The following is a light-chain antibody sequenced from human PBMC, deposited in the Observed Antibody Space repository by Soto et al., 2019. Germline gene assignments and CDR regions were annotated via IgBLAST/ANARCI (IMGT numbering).Light chain of an antibody. CDR2: RNN. V-gene: IGLV1-47*01. Sequence: QSVLTQPPSASGTPGQRVTVYCSGSSSNIGNNYVYWYQQFPGTAPKLLIYRNNQRPSGVPDRFSGSKSGTSASLAISGLRSEDEADYYCAAWDDSLGGLLFGIGTKLTVL. CDR3: AAWDDSLGGLL. J-gene: IGLJ1*01. CDR1: SSNIGNNY.